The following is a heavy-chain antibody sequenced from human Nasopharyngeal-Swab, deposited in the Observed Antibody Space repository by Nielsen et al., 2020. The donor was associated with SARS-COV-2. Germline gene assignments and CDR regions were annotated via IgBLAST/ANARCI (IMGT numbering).Heavy chain of an antibody. CDR2: IYYSGST. CDR1: GGSISSYY. CDR3: AREYSSGWRYYYNGMDV. D-gene: IGHD6-19*01. J-gene: IGHJ6*02. Sequence: SETLSRTCTVSGGSISSYYWSWIRQPPGKGLEWIGYIYYSGSTNYNPSLKSRVTISVDTSENQFSLKLISVTAADTAVYYCAREYSSGWRYYYNGMDVWGQGTSVAISS. V-gene: IGHV4-59*13.